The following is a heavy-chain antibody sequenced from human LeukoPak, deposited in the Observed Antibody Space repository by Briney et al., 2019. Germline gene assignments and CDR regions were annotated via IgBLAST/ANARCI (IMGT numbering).Heavy chain of an antibody. Sequence: ASVKVSCKASGYTFTGYYMHWVRQAPGQGLEWMGWINPNSGGTNYAQKFQGRVTMTRDTSISTAYMELSRLRSDDTAVYYCARDLPNSSGRYVKNYWGQGTLVTVSS. CDR2: INPNSGGT. CDR3: ARDLPNSSGRYVKNY. V-gene: IGHV1-2*02. CDR1: GYTFTGYY. D-gene: IGHD6-19*01. J-gene: IGHJ4*02.